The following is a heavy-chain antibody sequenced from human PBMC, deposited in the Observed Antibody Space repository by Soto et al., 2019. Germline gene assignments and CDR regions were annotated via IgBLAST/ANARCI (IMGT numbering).Heavy chain of an antibody. V-gene: IGHV1-3*01. D-gene: IGHD5-18*01. CDR1: GYTFTSYA. J-gene: IGHJ4*02. CDR2: INAGNGNT. CDR3: ARDPDTATHKRLIQLWRQFDY. Sequence: ASVKVSCKASGYTFTSYAMHWVRQAPGQRLEWMGWINAGNGNTKYSQKFQGRVTITRDTSASTAYMELSSLRSEDTAVYYCARDPDTATHKRLIQLWRQFDYWGQGTLVTVSS.